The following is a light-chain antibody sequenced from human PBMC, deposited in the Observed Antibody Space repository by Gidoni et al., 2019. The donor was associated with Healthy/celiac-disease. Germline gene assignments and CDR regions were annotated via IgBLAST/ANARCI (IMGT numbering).Light chain of an antibody. CDR2: AAS. J-gene: IGKJ2*02. CDR3: QQSYRTPCT. CDR1: QSSSSY. V-gene: IGKV1-39*01. Sequence: DIQMTQSPSSLSASVGDRVTITCRASQSSSSYLNWYQQKPGKAPKLLISAASSLQSGVPSRFSGSGSGTDFTLTISSLQPEDFATYYCQQSYRTPCTFXQXTKLEIK.